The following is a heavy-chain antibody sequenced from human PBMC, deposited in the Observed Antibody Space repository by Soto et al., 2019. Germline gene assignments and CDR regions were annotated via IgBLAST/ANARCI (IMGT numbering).Heavy chain of an antibody. CDR1: GFTFSSYG. J-gene: IGHJ5*02. D-gene: IGHD1-1*01. V-gene: IGHV3-30*18. CDR3: AKDYWNDENWFDP. Sequence: PGGSLRLSCAASGFTFSSYGMHWVRQAPGKGLEWVAVISYDGSNKHYADSVKGRFTISRDNSKNTLYLQMNSLRAEDTAVYYCAKDYWNDENWFDPWGQGTLVTVSS. CDR2: ISYDGSNK.